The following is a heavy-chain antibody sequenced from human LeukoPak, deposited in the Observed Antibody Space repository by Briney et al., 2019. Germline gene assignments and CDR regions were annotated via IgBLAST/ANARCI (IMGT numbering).Heavy chain of an antibody. CDR3: AKDAWGSRGYDTLSDY. D-gene: IGHD3-22*01. V-gene: IGHV3-23*01. CDR1: GFTFSSYV. J-gene: IGHJ4*02. CDR2: ISGSGGST. Sequence: GGSLRLSCAASGFTFSSYVMSWVRQAPGKGLEWVSAISGSGGSTYYADSVKGRFTISRDKSKHTLYLQMNSLRAEDTAVYYCAKDAWGSRGYDTLSDYWGQGTLVTVSS.